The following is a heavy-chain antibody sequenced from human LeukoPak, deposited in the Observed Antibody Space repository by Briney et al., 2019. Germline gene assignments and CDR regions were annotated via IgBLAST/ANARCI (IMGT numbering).Heavy chain of an antibody. D-gene: IGHD2-2*01. V-gene: IGHV1-2*02. CDR1: RYTFTDYY. J-gene: IGHJ5*02. CDR3: ARGGWSLGYCSSSSCLDWFDP. CDR2: INPNSGGT. Sequence: GASAKVSCKASRYTFTDYYMHWVRQAPGQGLEWMGWINPNSGGTNCAQKFQGRVTMTRDTSISTAYMELSRLRSDDTAVYYCARGGWSLGYCSSSSCLDWFDPWGQGTLVTVSS.